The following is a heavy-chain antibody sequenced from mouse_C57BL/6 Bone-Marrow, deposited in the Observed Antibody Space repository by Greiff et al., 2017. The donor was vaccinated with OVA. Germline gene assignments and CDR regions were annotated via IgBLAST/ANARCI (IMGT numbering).Heavy chain of an antibody. V-gene: IGHV1-7*01. D-gene: IGHD2-1*01. J-gene: IGHJ3*01. CDR1: GYTFTSYW. CDR2: INPSSGYT. CDR3: ARSTRVLRSFAY. Sequence: VQRVESGAELAKPGASVKLSCKASGYTFTSYWMHWVKQRPGQGLEWIGYINPSSGYTKYNQKFKDKATLTADKSSSTAYMQLSSLTYEDSAVYYCARSTRVLRSFAYWGQGTLVTVSA.